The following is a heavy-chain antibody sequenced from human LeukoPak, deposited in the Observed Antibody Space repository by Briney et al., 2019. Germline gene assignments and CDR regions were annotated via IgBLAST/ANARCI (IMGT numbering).Heavy chain of an antibody. CDR3: ARERRGGYYDILTGYYNPTSDAFDI. CDR2: IYYSGST. CDR1: GGSISSSTYY. D-gene: IGHD3-9*01. J-gene: IGHJ3*02. Sequence: PSETLSLTCTVSGGSISSSTYYWGWIRQPPGKGLEWIGSIYYSGSTYYNPSLKSRVTISVDTSKNQFSLKLSSVTAADTAVYYCARERRGGYYDILTGYYNPTSDAFDIWGQGTMVTVSS. V-gene: IGHV4-39*07.